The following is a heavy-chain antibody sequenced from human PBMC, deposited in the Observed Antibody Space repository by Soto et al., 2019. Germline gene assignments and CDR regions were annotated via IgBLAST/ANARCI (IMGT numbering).Heavy chain of an antibody. CDR1: GYTFTSYE. Sequence: QVQLVQSGAEVKKPGASVKVSCKASGYTFTSYEINWVRQATGQGLEWMGWMNTKSGDTGYAQKFRGRVTMTRNTSISTAYMALSSLRSEDTAVYYCARGELLWFGELLRWGQGTLATVSS. CDR2: MNTKSGDT. CDR3: ARGELLWFGELLR. J-gene: IGHJ4*02. V-gene: IGHV1-8*01. D-gene: IGHD3-10*01.